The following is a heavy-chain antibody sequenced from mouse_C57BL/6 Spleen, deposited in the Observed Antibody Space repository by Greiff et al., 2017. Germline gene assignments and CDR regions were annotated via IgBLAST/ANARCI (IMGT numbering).Heavy chain of an antibody. CDR2: INPGSGGT. V-gene: IGHV1-54*01. CDR3: SRSANWGYFDV. CDR1: GYAFTNYL. J-gene: IGHJ1*03. Sequence: VQLQQSGAELVRPGTSVKVSCKASGYAFTNYLIEWVKQRPGQGLEWIGVINPGSGGTNYNEKFKGKATLTADKSSSTAYMQLSSLTSEDSAVYFCSRSANWGYFDVWGTGTTVTVSS. D-gene: IGHD4-1*01.